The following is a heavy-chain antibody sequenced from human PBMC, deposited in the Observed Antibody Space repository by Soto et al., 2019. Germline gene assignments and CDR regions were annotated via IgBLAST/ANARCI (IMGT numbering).Heavy chain of an antibody. D-gene: IGHD3-10*01. CDR2: IYHSGST. J-gene: IGHJ5*02. V-gene: IGHV4-30-2*01. CDR1: GGSISSGGYS. CDR3: ARDYYYGSGSSSWFDP. Sequence: SETLSLTCAVSGGSISSGGYSWSWIRQPPGKGLEWIGYIYHSGSTYYNPSLKSRVTISVDRSKNQFSLKLSSVTAAGTAVYYCARDYYYGSGSSSWFDPWGQGTLVTVSS.